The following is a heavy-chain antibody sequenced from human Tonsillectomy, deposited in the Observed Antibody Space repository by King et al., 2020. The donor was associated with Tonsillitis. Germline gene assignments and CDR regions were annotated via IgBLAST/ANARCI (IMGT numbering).Heavy chain of an antibody. CDR2: ITGSGTST. CDR1: GFTFSTXA. CDR3: AKXSRXRXSYHXY. V-gene: IGHV3-23*04. D-gene: IGHD1-26*01. Sequence: VQLVESGGGLVQPGGSLRLSCAASGFTFSTXAMSWVRQAPGKGLEWVSAITGSGTSTYYTDSVKGRFTISRDNSKNTLYLQVDSLRAEDTAVYFCAKXSRXRXSYHXYWGXXALVTV. J-gene: IGHJ4*02.